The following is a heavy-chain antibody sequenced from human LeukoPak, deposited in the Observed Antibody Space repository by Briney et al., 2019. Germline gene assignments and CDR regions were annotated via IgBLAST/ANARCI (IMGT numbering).Heavy chain of an antibody. CDR1: GFTFSSYS. CDR2: ISSSSSTI. J-gene: IGHJ4*02. Sequence: GGSLRLSCAASGFTFSSYSMNWVRQAPGKGLEWVSYISSSSSTIYYADSVKGRFTISRDNAKNSLYLQMNSLRAEDTAVYYCAREGPVTTDGCFDYWGQGTLVTVSS. CDR3: AREGPVTTDGCFDY. D-gene: IGHD4-17*01. V-gene: IGHV3-48*01.